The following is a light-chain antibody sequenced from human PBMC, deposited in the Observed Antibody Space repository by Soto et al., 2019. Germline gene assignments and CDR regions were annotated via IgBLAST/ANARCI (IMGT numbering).Light chain of an antibody. CDR2: AAS. V-gene: IGKV3D-15*01. CDR3: QQYYQWPSYT. Sequence: EIVLTQSPATLSVSPGESATRSRRASQSISSNLAWHQQKPGQAPRLLIYAASRRATGIPARFSGSGSGTEFTLTINTLQPEDFAVYYCQQYYQWPSYTFGQGTKVDI. CDR1: QSISSN. J-gene: IGKJ2*01.